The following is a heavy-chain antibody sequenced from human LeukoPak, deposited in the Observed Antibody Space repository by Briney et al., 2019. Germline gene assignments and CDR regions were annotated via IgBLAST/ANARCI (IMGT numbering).Heavy chain of an antibody. CDR1: GGSFSGYY. V-gene: IGHV4-34*01. J-gene: IGHJ5*02. D-gene: IGHD1-7*01. Sequence: SETPSLTCAVYGGSFSGYYWSWIRQPPGKGLEWIGEINHSGSTNYNPSLKSRVTISVDTSKNQFSLKLSSVTAADTAVYYCARGITGTTFRWFDPWGQGTLVTVSS. CDR2: INHSGST. CDR3: ARGITGTTFRWFDP.